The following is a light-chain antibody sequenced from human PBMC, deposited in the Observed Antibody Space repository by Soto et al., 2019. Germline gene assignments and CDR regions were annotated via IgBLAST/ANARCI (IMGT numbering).Light chain of an antibody. CDR1: QSVGDTY. CDR3: QQYKNWPRT. V-gene: IGKV3-20*01. CDR2: STS. Sequence: ENVLSQSPGTVSLSPGERATLSCRASQSVGDTYLAWYQQKPGQAPRLLMYSTSIRATGIPDRFSGSGSGTDFTLTISSLQSEDFAVYHCQQYKNWPRTFAQGTKVDIK. J-gene: IGKJ1*01.